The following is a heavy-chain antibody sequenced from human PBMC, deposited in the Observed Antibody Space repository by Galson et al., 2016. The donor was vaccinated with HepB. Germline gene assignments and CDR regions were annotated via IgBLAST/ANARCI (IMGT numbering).Heavy chain of an antibody. CDR2: INPSDSYT. V-gene: IGHV5-10-1*01. Sequence: QSGAEVKKPGESLRISCKTSGYSFTTYWITWVRQMPGKGLEWLGTINPSDSYTHYSPSFQGHVTISTDGSISTAFLQWSSLKASDSGIYYCARRYGHTFGYHYWGQGTQVTVSS. J-gene: IGHJ4*02. D-gene: IGHD5-18*01. CDR1: GYSFTTYW. CDR3: ARRYGHTFGYHY.